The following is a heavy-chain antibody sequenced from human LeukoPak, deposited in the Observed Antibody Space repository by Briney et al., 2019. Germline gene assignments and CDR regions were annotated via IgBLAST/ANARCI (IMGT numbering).Heavy chain of an antibody. CDR2: INHSGST. D-gene: IGHD3-10*01. Sequence: SETLSLTCAVYGGSFSGYYWSWIRQPPGKGLEWIGEINHSGSTNYNPSLKSRVTISVDTPKNQFSLKLSSVTAADTAVYYCARRIYYGSGSYYNWFDPWGQGTLVTVSS. J-gene: IGHJ5*02. V-gene: IGHV4-34*01. CDR1: GGSFSGYY. CDR3: ARRIYYGSGSYYNWFDP.